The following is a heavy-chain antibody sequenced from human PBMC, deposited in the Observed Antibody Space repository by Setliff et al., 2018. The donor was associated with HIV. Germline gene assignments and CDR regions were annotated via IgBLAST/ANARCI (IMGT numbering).Heavy chain of an antibody. CDR2: IHPSDFVT. J-gene: IGHJ4*02. V-gene: IGHV5-51*01. Sequence: HGESLKISCKASGYTFTNYWIGWVRQMPGQGLEWIGVIHPSDFVTRYGPSFQGQVSISADRSITTAYLQWSSLKASDTAIYYCTRRRRAPGTEDLEAHWGQGTLVTVSS. CDR1: GYTFTNYW. D-gene: IGHD3-3*01. CDR3: TRRRRAPGTEDLEAH.